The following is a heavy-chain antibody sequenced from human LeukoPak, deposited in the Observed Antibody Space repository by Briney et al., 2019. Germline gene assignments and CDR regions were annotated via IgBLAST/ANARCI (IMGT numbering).Heavy chain of an antibody. V-gene: IGHV4-34*01. CDR3: ARGPPRIGTYYDFWSGYYRGAFDI. Sequence: PSETLSLTCAVYGGSFSGYCWSWIRQPPGKGLEWIGEINHSGSTNYNPSLKSRVTISVDTSKNQFSLKLSSVTAADTAVYYCARGPPRIGTYYDFWSGYYRGAFDIWGQGTMVTVSS. D-gene: IGHD3-3*01. CDR1: GGSFSGYC. J-gene: IGHJ3*02. CDR2: INHSGST.